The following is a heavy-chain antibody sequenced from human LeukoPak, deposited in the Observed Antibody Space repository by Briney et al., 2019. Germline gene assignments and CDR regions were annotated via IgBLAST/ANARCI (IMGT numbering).Heavy chain of an antibody. CDR2: ISSSSSYT. Sequence: GGSLRLSCAASGFTFSSSAMHWVRQAPGKGLEWVSYISSSSSYTNYADSVKGRFTISRDNAENSLYLQMNSLRAEDTAVYYCARGGATHFDYWGQGTLVTVSS. D-gene: IGHD1-26*01. CDR3: ARGGATHFDY. J-gene: IGHJ4*02. CDR1: GFTFSSSA. V-gene: IGHV3-21*05.